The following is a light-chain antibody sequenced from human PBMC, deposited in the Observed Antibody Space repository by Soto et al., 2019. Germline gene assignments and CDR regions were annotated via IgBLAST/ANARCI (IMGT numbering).Light chain of an antibody. J-gene: IGLJ2*01. CDR1: SSDVGGYNF. CDR3: SSYTSTNTQL. V-gene: IGLV2-14*03. CDR2: DVT. Sequence: QSALTQPASVSGSPGQSITISCTGTSSDVGGYNFVSWYQQHPGKAPKLMIYDVTNRPSGVSNRFSGSKSGNTASLTISGLQAEDEAHHYCSSYTSTNTQLFGGGTKVTVL.